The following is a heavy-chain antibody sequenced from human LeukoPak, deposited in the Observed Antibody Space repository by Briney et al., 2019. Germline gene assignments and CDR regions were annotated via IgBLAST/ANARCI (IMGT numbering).Heavy chain of an antibody. Sequence: GASGKVSCKTSGYTFTSYGISWVRQAPGQGLEWMGWINTNTGNPTYAQGFTGREVFSLDSSFSKAYLQISALKADDTAVYYCGRDPKLGIRGYTYGYIDYWGQGTLVTVSS. CDR3: GRDPKLGIRGYTYGYIDY. D-gene: IGHD5-18*01. J-gene: IGHJ4*02. CDR1: GYTFTSYG. CDR2: INTNTGNP. V-gene: IGHV7-4-1*02.